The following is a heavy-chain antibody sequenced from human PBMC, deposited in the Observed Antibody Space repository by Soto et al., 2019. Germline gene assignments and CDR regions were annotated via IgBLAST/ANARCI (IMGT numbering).Heavy chain of an antibody. Sequence: SETLPLTCTDSGGSFSSNNYYWGWIRQPPGKGPEWIGSLYYSGKTYYNPSLKSRVTISVDTSQTHFSLRLNSVTAADTAVYYCARQSTGQYDFWSDYSRSIPRLDWFDPWGQGTLVTVSS. J-gene: IGHJ5*02. D-gene: IGHD3-3*01. CDR2: LYYSGKT. CDR1: GGSFSSNNYY. V-gene: IGHV4-39*01. CDR3: ARQSTGQYDFWSDYSRSIPRLDWFDP.